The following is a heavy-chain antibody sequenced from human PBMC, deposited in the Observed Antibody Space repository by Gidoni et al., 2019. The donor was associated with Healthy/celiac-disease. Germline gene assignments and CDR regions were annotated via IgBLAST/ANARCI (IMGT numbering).Heavy chain of an antibody. CDR2: IYHSGST. J-gene: IGHJ3*02. V-gene: IGHV4-30-2*01. D-gene: IGHD4-17*01. CDR1: GGSISSGGYS. Sequence: QLQLQESGSGLVKPSQTLSLTCAVSGGSISSGGYSWSWIRQPPGKGQYWIGYIYHSGSTYYNPSLKKRVTISVDRSKNQFSLKLSSVPAADTAVYYCARGGATVTTLGAFVIWGQGTMVTVSS. CDR3: ARGGATVTTLGAFVI.